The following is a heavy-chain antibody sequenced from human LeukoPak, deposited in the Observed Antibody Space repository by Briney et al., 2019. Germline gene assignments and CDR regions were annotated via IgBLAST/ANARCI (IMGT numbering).Heavy chain of an antibody. CDR2: ISNTGSTI. D-gene: IGHD6-19*01. CDR3: AKYNLGWYLDH. CDR1: GFTFSDYY. Sequence: GGSLRLSCAASGFTFSDYYMTWIRQAPGKGLEWVSYISNTGSTIYYADSVKGRFTISRDDAKNSLYLQMNSLRAEDTAVYFCAKYNLGWYLDHWGQGILVTVSS. V-gene: IGHV3-11*01. J-gene: IGHJ4*02.